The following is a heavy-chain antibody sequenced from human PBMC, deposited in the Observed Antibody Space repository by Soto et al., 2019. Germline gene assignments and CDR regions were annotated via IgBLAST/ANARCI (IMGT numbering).Heavy chain of an antibody. D-gene: IGHD1-26*01. CDR2: ISAYNGNT. Sequence: ASVKVSCKASGYTFTSYGISWVRQAPGQGLEWMGWISAYNGNTNYAQKLQGRVTMTTDTSTSTAYMELRSLRSDDTAVYYCARDITIVGATPTFDYWGQGTLVTVSS. CDR3: ARDITIVGATPTFDY. J-gene: IGHJ4*02. CDR1: GYTFTSYG. V-gene: IGHV1-18*01.